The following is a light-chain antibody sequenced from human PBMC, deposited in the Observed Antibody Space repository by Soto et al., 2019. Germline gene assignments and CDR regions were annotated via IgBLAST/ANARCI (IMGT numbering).Light chain of an antibody. Sequence: DVQMTQSPWSPSASIGDTVTISCRASQSIGWYLNWYQQKSGNAPKLLLDAASRLQSGVPSRFSGTYSGTDFTLTINSLQFEDFATYYCLQSYVVPYTFGQGTKVEIK. CDR2: AAS. V-gene: IGKV1-39*01. CDR3: LQSYVVPYT. J-gene: IGKJ2*01. CDR1: QSIGWY.